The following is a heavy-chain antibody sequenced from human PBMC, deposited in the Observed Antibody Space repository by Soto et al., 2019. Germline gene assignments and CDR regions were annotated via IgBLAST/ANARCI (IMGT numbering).Heavy chain of an antibody. J-gene: IGHJ6*03. CDR2: ISGSGGST. CDR1: GFTFSSYA. CDR3: AKEMIGPDYYYYYYMDV. D-gene: IGHD3-16*01. Sequence: PGGSLRLSCAASGFTFSSYAMSWVRQAPGKGLEWVSAISGSGGSTYYADSVKGRFTISRDNSKNTLYLQMNSLRAEDTAVYYCAKEMIGPDYYYYYYMDVWGKGTTVTVSS. V-gene: IGHV3-23*01.